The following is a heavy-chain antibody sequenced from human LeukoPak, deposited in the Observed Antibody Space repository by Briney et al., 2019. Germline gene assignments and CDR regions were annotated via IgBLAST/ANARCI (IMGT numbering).Heavy chain of an antibody. CDR2: IYYSGST. J-gene: IGHJ5*02. CDR3: ARGDMVRGVDGLRFDP. D-gene: IGHD3-10*01. V-gene: IGHV4-59*01. Sequence: SETLSLTCTVSGGSISSYYWSWIRQPPGKGLEWIGYIYYSGSTNYNPSLKSRVTLSVDTSKNQFSLKLSSVTAADTAVYYCARGDMVRGVDGLRFDPWGQGTLVTVSS. CDR1: GGSISSYY.